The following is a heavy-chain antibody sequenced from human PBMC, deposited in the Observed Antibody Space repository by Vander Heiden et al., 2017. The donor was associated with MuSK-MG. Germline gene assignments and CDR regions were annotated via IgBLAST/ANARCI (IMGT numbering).Heavy chain of an antibody. V-gene: IGHV3-15*01. Sequence: EVQLVESGGGLVKPGGPLRLSGAAPGFTSSNAWMAWVRQPPGKGLEWIGRIKSQTGGGTTDYAAPVKDRFTISRDDSKNTLYLQVNSLKTEDTAVYYCTTDPFLSGDLGGVRYWGLGTLVTVSS. J-gene: IGHJ4*02. CDR1: GFTSSNAW. CDR2: IKSQTGGGTT. CDR3: TTDPFLSGDLGGVRY. D-gene: IGHD7-27*01.